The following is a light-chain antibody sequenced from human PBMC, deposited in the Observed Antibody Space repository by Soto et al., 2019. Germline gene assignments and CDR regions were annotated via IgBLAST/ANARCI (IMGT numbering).Light chain of an antibody. CDR3: QSYDSGLIGLI. CDR1: SSDVGSYNL. CDR2: EGS. V-gene: IGLV2-14*02. Sequence: QSVLTQPASVSGSPGQSITISCTGTSSDVGSYNLVSWYQQHPGKAPKLMIYEGSKRPSGVSNRFSGSRSGTSASLVISDLQAEDEADYYCQSYDSGLIGLIFGTGTKLTVL. J-gene: IGLJ2*01.